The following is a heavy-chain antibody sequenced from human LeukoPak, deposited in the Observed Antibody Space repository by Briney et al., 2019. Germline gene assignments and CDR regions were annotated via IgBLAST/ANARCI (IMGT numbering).Heavy chain of an antibody. CDR3: AKGGVIQLWLLDY. D-gene: IGHD5-18*01. J-gene: IGHJ4*02. Sequence: GGSLRLSCAASGFTFSSYAMSWVRQAPGKGLEWVSTISGSGISTYYADSVKGRFTISRDNSKNTLYLQMNSLRTEDTAVYYCAKGGVIQLWLLDYWGQGTLVTVSS. V-gene: IGHV3-23*01. CDR2: ISGSGIST. CDR1: GFTFSSYA.